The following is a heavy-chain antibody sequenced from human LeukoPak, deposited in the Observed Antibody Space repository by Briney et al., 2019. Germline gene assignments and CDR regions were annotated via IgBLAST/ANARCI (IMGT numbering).Heavy chain of an antibody. CDR3: ARVGATETVDY. CDR2: INPNSGGT. D-gene: IGHD1-26*01. Sequence: ASVKVSCKASGYTFTGYYMHWVRQAPGQGLEWMGWINPNSGGTNYAQKFQGRVTMTRNTSISTAYMELSSLRSEDTAVYYCARVGATETVDYWGQGTLVTVSS. CDR1: GYTFTGYY. V-gene: IGHV1-2*02. J-gene: IGHJ4*02.